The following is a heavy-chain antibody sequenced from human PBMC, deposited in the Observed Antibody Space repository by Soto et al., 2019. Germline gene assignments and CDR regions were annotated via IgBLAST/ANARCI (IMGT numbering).Heavy chain of an antibody. Sequence: GGSLRLSCAASGFTVSSNYMSWVRQAPGKGLEWVSVIYSGGSTYYADSVKGRFTISRGNSKNTLYLQMNSLRAEDTAVYYCARAAYYYDSSGYYQTDYYYYYGMDVWGQGTTVTVSS. V-gene: IGHV3-53*01. CDR1: GFTVSSNY. D-gene: IGHD3-22*01. CDR2: IYSGGST. CDR3: ARAAYYYDSSGYYQTDYYYYYGMDV. J-gene: IGHJ6*02.